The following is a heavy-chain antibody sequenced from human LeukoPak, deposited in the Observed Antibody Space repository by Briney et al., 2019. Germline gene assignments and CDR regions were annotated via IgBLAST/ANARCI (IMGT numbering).Heavy chain of an antibody. V-gene: IGHV4-59*01. CDR1: GGSIIRYY. D-gene: IGHD3-3*01. CDR2: IHDSGST. CDR3: ARVGLFDFWSGYQEFNYLDD. Sequence: SETLYLTCTVSGGSIIRYYWSWIWQPPVKGQDWIGWIHDSGSTSYHPSLTSRVTISVDTSKIQCSLKLISVTAADTAVYYCARVGLFDFWSGYQEFNYLDDWGQGTLVTVSS. J-gene: IGHJ4*02.